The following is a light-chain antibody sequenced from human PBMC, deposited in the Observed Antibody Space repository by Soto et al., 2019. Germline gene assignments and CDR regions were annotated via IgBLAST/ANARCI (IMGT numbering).Light chain of an antibody. CDR2: AAS. V-gene: IGKV1-39*01. Sequence: DIQMTQSPFSLSASVGDRVTITCRASQSIGINLTWYQQKPGKAPKLLIYAASSLKSGVPPRFSGSGSGTDFTLTISSLQPEDFATYYCQQSYSSPCTFGQGTILEIK. CDR3: QQSYSSPCT. J-gene: IGKJ2*02. CDR1: QSIGIN.